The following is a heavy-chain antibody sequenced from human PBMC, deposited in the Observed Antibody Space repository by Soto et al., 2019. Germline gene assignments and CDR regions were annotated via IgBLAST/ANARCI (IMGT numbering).Heavy chain of an antibody. CDR3: PRERIPMITVVMND. Sequence: GGSLRLSCEASGFTFSNYGMAWVRQTPGKGLEWVSAISYSESRTYYADSVKGRFTISRDNSKNMLYLQMNNLRAEDTAVYYCPRERIPMITVVMNDWGQGTMVTVSS. V-gene: IGHV3-23*01. J-gene: IGHJ6*02. CDR2: ISYSESRT. D-gene: IGHD3-22*01. CDR1: GFTFSNYG.